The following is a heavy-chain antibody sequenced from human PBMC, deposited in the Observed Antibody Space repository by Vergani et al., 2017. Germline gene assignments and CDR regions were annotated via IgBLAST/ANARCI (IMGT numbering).Heavy chain of an antibody. CDR1: GESFSSFY. CDR3: AVRPRVNLVGGEIVTKRTFDY. Sequence: QVQLQQWGAGVVKPSGTLSLTCAVFGESFSSFYWSWIRQPPGKGLEWIGEINNDGHTNYNPSLVSRVTVSRDTAKNQFSLNFMSVTAADTAMYYCAVRPRVNLVGGEIVTKRTFDYWRQGSLVTDSS. J-gene: IGHJ4*02. D-gene: IGHD3-10*01. CDR2: INNDGHT. V-gene: IGHV4-34*02.